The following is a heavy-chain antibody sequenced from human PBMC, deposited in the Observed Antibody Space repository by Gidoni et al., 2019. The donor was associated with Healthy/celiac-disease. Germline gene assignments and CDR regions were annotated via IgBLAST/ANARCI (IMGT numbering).Heavy chain of an antibody. CDR3: AKDTAMVRGVILGF. D-gene: IGHD3-10*01. CDR1: GFTFSSYG. Sequence: QVQLVESGGGVVQPGRSLRLSCAASGFTFSSYGMHWVRQAPGKGLEWVAVISYDGSNKYYADSVKGRFTISRDNSKNTLYLQMNSLRAEDTAVYYCAKDTAMVRGVILGFWSQGTLVTVSS. CDR2: ISYDGSNK. V-gene: IGHV3-30*18. J-gene: IGHJ4*02.